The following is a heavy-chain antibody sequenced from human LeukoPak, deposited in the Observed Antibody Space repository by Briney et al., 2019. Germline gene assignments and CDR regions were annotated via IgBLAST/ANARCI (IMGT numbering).Heavy chain of an antibody. CDR3: AKGPYCGGDCYSGEDY. V-gene: IGHV3-23*01. CDR2: ISGSGGST. D-gene: IGHD2-21*01. Sequence: PGGSLRLSCAASGFTFSSYAMSWVRQAPGKGLEWVSAISGSGGSTYYADSVKGRFTISRDNSKNTLYLQTNSLRAEDTAVYYCAKGPYCGGDCYSGEDYWGQGTLVTVSS. J-gene: IGHJ4*02. CDR1: GFTFSSYA.